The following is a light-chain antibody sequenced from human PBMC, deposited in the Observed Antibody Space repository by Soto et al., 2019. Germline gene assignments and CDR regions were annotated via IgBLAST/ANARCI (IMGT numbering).Light chain of an antibody. CDR3: QQYNDWPPLT. J-gene: IGKJ4*01. Sequence: IVMTQSPATLSVSPGERATLSCRASQSVTSNLAWYQQKPGQAPRLVIYGASTRATGIPARFSGSGSGTEFTLTISSLQSEDFSVYYCQQYNDWPPLTFGGGTSVEIK. V-gene: IGKV3-15*01. CDR2: GAS. CDR1: QSVTSN.